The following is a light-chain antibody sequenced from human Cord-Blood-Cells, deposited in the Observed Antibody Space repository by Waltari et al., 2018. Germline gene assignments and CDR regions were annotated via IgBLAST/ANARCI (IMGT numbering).Light chain of an antibody. CDR1: QSLVHSDGNTY. CDR2: KVS. Sequence: DVVMTQSPLSLPVTLGQPASISCRSSQSLVHSDGNTYLNWFQQRPGQSPRRLIYKVSNRDSGVPDRFSGSGSGTDFTLKISRMEAEDVGVYYCMQGTHWYTFGQGTKLEIK. CDR3: MQGTHWYT. V-gene: IGKV2-30*02. J-gene: IGKJ2*01.